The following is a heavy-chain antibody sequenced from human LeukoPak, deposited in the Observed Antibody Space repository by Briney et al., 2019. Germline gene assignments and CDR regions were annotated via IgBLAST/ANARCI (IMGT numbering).Heavy chain of an antibody. CDR1: GYTFTGYY. CDR2: INPNSGGT. V-gene: IGHV1-2*02. D-gene: IGHD3-22*01. Sequence: GASVKVSCKASGYTFTGYYMHWVRQAPGQGLEWMGWINPNSGGTNYAQKFQGRVTMTRDTSISTAYVELSRLRSDDTAVYYCALYYYDSSGYYYNFDYWGQGTLVTVSS. CDR3: ALYYYDSSGYYYNFDY. J-gene: IGHJ4*02.